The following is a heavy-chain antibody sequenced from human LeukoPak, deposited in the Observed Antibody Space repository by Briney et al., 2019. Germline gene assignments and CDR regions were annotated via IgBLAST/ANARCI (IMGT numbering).Heavy chain of an antibody. D-gene: IGHD3-10*01. J-gene: IGHJ6*02. Sequence: PGRSLRLSCAASGFTFRSYGLHWVRQAPGKGLEWVAVIWFDGSNQYYADSVKGRFTISRDNSKNTLYLQMNSLRAEDTAVYYCARGYGSGRYYGMDVWGQGTTVTVSS. V-gene: IGHV3-33*01. CDR3: ARGYGSGRYYGMDV. CDR1: GFTFRSYG. CDR2: IWFDGSNQ.